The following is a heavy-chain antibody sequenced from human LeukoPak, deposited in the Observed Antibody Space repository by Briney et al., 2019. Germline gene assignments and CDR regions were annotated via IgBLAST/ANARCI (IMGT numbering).Heavy chain of an antibody. Sequence: ASVNVSCKSSGYTFTGYYIHWVRQAPGQGLEWMGWINPNSGGTNYAQKFQGRVTMTRDTSISTAYMEMSRLRSDDTAVYYCARGDCSGGSCNSLYFQHWGQGTLVTVSS. CDR2: INPNSGGT. V-gene: IGHV1-2*02. J-gene: IGHJ1*01. CDR3: ARGDCSGGSCNSLYFQH. D-gene: IGHD2-15*01. CDR1: GYTFTGYY.